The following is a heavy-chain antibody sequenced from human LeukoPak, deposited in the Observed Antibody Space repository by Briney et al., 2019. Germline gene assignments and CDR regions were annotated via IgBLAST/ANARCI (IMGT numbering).Heavy chain of an antibody. V-gene: IGHV4-61*02. CDR1: GGSISSGSYY. CDR3: ARDRVGIAARPGDYYYYYYMDV. J-gene: IGHJ6*03. CDR2: IYTSGST. Sequence: NTSETLSLTCTVSGGSISSGSYYWSWIRQPAGKGLEWIGRIYTSGSTNYNPSLKSRVTISVDTSKNQFSLKLSSVTAADTAVYYRARDRVGIAARPGDYYYYYYMDVWGKGTTVTVSS. D-gene: IGHD6-6*01.